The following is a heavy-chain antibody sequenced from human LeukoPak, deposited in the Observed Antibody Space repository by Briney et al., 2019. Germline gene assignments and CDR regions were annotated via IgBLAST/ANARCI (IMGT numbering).Heavy chain of an antibody. D-gene: IGHD6-13*01. J-gene: IGHJ4*02. CDR2: IYDSGST. CDR3: ARARRYTSSAFDY. Sequence: SETLSLTCTVSGGSISSYYWSWIRQPPGKGLEWIAYIYDSGSTNYNPSLKSRVTISVDTSKNQFSLKMSSVTTADTAFYYCARARRYTSSAFDYWGQGTLVTVSS. CDR1: GGSISSYY. V-gene: IGHV4-59*01.